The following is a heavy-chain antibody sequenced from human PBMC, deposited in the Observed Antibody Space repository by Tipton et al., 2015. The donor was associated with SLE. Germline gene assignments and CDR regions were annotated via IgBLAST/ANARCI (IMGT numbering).Heavy chain of an antibody. J-gene: IGHJ5*02. Sequence: TLSLTCTVSGGSISTYYWNWLRQSPGRGLEWLGYIDYSGKTEYDPSLKSRPSLSVDTSKNDFSLKLTSVTALDTAVYYCARHSGHCLAGSCSFNWFDPWGPGIPVTVSS. CDR1: GGSISTYY. V-gene: IGHV4-59*08. D-gene: IGHD2-15*01. CDR2: IDYSGKT. CDR3: ARHSGHCLAGSCSFNWFDP.